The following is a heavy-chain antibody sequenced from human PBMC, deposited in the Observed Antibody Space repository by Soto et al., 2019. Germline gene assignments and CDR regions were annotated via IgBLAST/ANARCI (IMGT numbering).Heavy chain of an antibody. J-gene: IGHJ3*02. V-gene: IGHV3-66*04. CDR1: GFTVSSNY. D-gene: IGHD5-12*01. CDR2: IYSGGST. Sequence: PGGSLRLSCAASGFTVSSNYMSWVRQAPGKGLEWVSVIYSGGSTYYADSVKGRFTISRDNSKNTLYLQMNSLRAEDTAVYYCARPVDYSGYDFEGDAFDIWGQGTMVTVSS. CDR3: ARPVDYSGYDFEGDAFDI.